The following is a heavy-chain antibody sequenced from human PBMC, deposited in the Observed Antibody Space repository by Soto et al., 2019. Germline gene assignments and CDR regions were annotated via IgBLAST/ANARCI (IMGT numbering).Heavy chain of an antibody. J-gene: IGHJ5*02. V-gene: IGHV5-51*01. CDR2: IYPGDSDT. CDR1: GYSFTRYW. Sequence: GESLKISCKGSGYSFTRYWIGWVRQMPGKGLEWMGIIYPGDSDTRYSPSFQGQVTISADKSISTAYLQWSSLKASDTAMYYCARGEYYDILTGYNWFDPWGQGTLVTVSS. CDR3: ARGEYYDILTGYNWFDP. D-gene: IGHD3-9*01.